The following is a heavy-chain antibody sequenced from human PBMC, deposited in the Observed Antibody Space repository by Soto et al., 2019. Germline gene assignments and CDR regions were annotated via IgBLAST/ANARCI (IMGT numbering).Heavy chain of an antibody. Sequence: EVQLVESGGGLVQPGGSLRVSCAASGFTFGSYWMNWVRQAPGKGLVWVSRIDSDGRSTTYADSVTGRFTTSRDNAKNTLYLQMSSLSVEDTAVYYCARGRPYGMDVWGQGTTVIVSS. J-gene: IGHJ6*02. CDR2: IDSDGRST. CDR3: ARGRPYGMDV. CDR1: GFTFGSYW. V-gene: IGHV3-74*01.